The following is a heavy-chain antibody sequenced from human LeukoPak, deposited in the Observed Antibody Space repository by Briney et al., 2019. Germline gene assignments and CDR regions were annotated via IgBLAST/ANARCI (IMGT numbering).Heavy chain of an antibody. J-gene: IGHJ4*02. V-gene: IGHV3-30*04. CDR3: AREYGDSDYFDY. D-gene: IGHD4-17*01. CDR1: GFTFSSYA. CDR2: ISYDGSNK. Sequence: GGSLRLSCAASGFTFSSYAMHWIRQAPGKGLEWVAVISYDGSNKYYADSVKGRFTISRDNSKNTLYLQMNSPRAEDTAVYYCAREYGDSDYFDYWGQGTLVTVSS.